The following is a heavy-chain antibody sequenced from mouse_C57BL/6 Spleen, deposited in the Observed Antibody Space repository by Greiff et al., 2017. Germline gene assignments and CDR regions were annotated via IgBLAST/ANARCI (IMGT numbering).Heavy chain of an antibody. CDR2: IDPSDSET. V-gene: IGHV1-52*01. CDR3: ARRSIVAEDYFDY. CDR1: GYTFTSYW. D-gene: IGHD1-1*01. J-gene: IGHJ2*01. Sequence: QVQLQQPGAELVRPGSSVKLSCKASGYTFTSYWMHWVKQRPIQGLEWIGNIDPSDSETHSNQKFKDKATLTVDKSSSTAYMQLSSLTSEDSAVYYCARRSIVAEDYFDYWGQGTTLTVSS.